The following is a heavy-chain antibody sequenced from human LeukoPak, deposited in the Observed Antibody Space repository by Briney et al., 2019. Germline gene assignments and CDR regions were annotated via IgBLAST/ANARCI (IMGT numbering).Heavy chain of an antibody. CDR1: GFTFSSYA. CDR3: ARYTPEGTGTFWNYYYGMDV. V-gene: IGHV3-23*01. CDR2: ISGSGGST. J-gene: IGHJ6*02. Sequence: GGSLRLSCAASGFTFSSYAMSWVRQAPGKGLEWVSGISGSGGSTYYADSVKGRFTISRDNAKNSLYLQMNSLRAEDTAVYYCARYTPEGTGTFWNYYYGMDVWGQGTTVTVSS. D-gene: IGHD1-1*01.